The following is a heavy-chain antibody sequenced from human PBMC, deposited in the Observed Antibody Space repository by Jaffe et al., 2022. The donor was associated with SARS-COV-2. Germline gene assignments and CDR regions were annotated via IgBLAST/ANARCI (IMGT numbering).Heavy chain of an antibody. CDR3: ARVGFDSSGYYCLDY. D-gene: IGHD3-22*01. V-gene: IGHV3-64*01. J-gene: IGHJ4*02. CDR1: GFTFSSYA. Sequence: EVQLVESGGGLVQPGGSLRLSCAASGFTFSSYAMHWVRQAPGKGLEYVSAISSNGGSTYYANSVKGRFTISRDNSKNTLYLQMGSLRAEDMAVYYCARVGFDSSGYYCLDYWGQGTLVTVSS. CDR2: ISSNGGST.